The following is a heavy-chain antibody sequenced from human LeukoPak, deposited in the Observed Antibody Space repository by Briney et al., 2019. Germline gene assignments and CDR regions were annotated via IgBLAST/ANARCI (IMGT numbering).Heavy chain of an antibody. Sequence: GGSLRLSCAASGFTVSSNYMSWVRQAPGKGLEWVSVIYSGGSTYYADSVKGRFTISRDNSKNSLYLQMNSLRAEDTAVYYCATDVGGGWYDYWGQGTLVTVSS. J-gene: IGHJ4*02. D-gene: IGHD6-19*01. CDR1: GFTVSSNY. CDR3: ATDVGGGWYDY. CDR2: IYSGGST. V-gene: IGHV3-53*01.